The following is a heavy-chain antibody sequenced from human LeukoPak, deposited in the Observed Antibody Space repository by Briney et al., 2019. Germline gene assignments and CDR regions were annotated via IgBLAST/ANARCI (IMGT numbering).Heavy chain of an antibody. CDR3: TRPTYMTTVTPGGDY. V-gene: IGHV3-49*04. Sequence: GGSLRLSCAASGFTFSSHGMNWVRQAPGKGLEWVGFVRSKAYGGTTEYAASVKGRFTISRDDSKSIAYLQMNSLKTEDTAVYYCTRPTYMTTVTPGGDYWGQGTLVTVSS. D-gene: IGHD4-17*01. CDR1: GFTFSSHG. J-gene: IGHJ4*02. CDR2: VRSKAYGGTT.